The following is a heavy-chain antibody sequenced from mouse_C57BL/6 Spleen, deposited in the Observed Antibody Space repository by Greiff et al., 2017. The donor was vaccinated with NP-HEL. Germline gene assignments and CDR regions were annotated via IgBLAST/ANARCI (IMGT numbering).Heavy chain of an antibody. CDR1: GYTFTSYW. V-gene: IGHV1-53*01. J-gene: IGHJ2*01. CDR2: INPSNGGT. CDR3: ANGYYIDY. Sequence: QVQLQQSGSELVKPGASVKLSCKASGYTFTSYWMHWVRQRPGQGLEWIGNINPSNGGTNYNEKFKSKATLTVDKSTSTADMQLSSLTSEDTAIYYCANGYYIDYWGQGTTLTVSS.